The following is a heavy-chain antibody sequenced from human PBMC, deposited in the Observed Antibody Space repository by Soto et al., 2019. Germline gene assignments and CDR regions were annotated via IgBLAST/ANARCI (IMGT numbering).Heavy chain of an antibody. CDR1: GGSFSGYY. V-gene: IGHV4-34*01. J-gene: IGHJ3*02. Sequence: QVQLQQWGAGLLKPSETLSLTCAVYGGSFSGYYWSWIRQPPGKGLEWIGEINHSGSTNYNPSLKRRVTISVDTSKNQFSLKLSSVTAADTAVYYCASTIVVPAAINAFDIWGQGTMVTVSS. CDR3: ASTIVVPAAINAFDI. D-gene: IGHD2-2*02. CDR2: INHSGST.